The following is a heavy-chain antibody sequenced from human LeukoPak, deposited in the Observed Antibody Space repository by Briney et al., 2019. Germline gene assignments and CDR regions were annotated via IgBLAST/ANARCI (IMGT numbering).Heavy chain of an antibody. Sequence: PGGSLRLSCAASGFTFSSYGMHWVRQAPGKGLEWVAVISYDGSYKYYADSVKGRLTISRDNSKNTLYLQMNSLRAEDTAVYYCAKVGDYGDYALDYWGQGTLVTVSS. CDR2: ISYDGSYK. CDR1: GFTFSSYG. J-gene: IGHJ4*02. CDR3: AKVGDYGDYALDY. V-gene: IGHV3-30*18. D-gene: IGHD4-17*01.